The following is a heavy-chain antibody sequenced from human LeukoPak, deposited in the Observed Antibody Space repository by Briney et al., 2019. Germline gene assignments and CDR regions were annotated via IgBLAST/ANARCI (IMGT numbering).Heavy chain of an antibody. D-gene: IGHD3-22*01. CDR3: ASGPEYYYETSRGW. Sequence: GGSLRLSCAASGFTFSSYAMNWVRQAPGKGLEWVSSFGTRSTSIYYARSVTGRFIISRDNAKNSLYLQMNSLRAEDTAVYYCASGPEYYYETSRGWWGQGTLVTVSS. J-gene: IGHJ4*02. CDR2: FGTRSTSI. CDR1: GFTFSSYA. V-gene: IGHV3-21*01.